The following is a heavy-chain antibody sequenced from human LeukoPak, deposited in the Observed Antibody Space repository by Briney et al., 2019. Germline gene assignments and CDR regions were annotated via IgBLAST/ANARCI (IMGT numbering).Heavy chain of an antibody. Sequence: GASVKVSCKASGYTFTSYDINWVRQATGQGLEWMVWMNPNSGNTGYAQKFQGRVTMTGNTSISTAYMELSSLRSEDTAVYYCARVSPQYYYDSSGYSDAFDIWGQGTMVTVSS. CDR2: MNPNSGNT. CDR3: ARVSPQYYYDSSGYSDAFDI. J-gene: IGHJ3*02. CDR1: GYTFTSYD. D-gene: IGHD3-22*01. V-gene: IGHV1-8*01.